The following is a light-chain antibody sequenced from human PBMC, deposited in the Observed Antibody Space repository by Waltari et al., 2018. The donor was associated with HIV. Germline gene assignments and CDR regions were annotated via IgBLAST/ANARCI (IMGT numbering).Light chain of an antibody. V-gene: IGKV3-15*01. CDR3: QQYNNWPRA. CDR1: QRFGSN. CDR2: GAS. J-gene: IGKJ3*01. Sequence: EIVMTQSPATLSVSPGDTATLSCRASQRFGSNLAWYQQKPGQAPRLLIYGASTRATGIPARFSGSGSGTEFTLTISSLQSEDFAVYYCQQYNNWPRAFGPGTKVDIK.